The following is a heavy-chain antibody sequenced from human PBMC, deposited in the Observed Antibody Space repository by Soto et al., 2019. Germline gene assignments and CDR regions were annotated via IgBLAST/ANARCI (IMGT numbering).Heavy chain of an antibody. J-gene: IGHJ5*02. D-gene: IGHD4-17*01. Sequence: QVQLVQSGAEVKKPGSSVKVSCKASGGTFSSYAISWVRQAPGQGLEWMGGIIPIFGTANYAQKFQGRVTITADESTSTAYMERSSRRSEDTAGYYCARVVDYGDSRGGGWCDPWGQGTLVTVSS. V-gene: IGHV1-69*12. CDR3: ARVVDYGDSRGGGWCDP. CDR2: IIPIFGTA. CDR1: GGTFSSYA.